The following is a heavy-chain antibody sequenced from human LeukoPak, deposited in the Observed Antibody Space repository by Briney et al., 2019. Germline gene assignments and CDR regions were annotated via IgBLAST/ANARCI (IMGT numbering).Heavy chain of an antibody. J-gene: IGHJ4*02. CDR1: GFTFSSYW. CDR3: ARSWGSAGHFDY. Sequence: GGSLRLSCAASGFTFSSYWMHGVRQVPGKGLVWVSRIDIDGSGARYADSVNGRFTISRDNAKNTVYLQMNSLRAEDTAVFYCARSWGSAGHFDYWGQGTLVTVSS. D-gene: IGHD7-27*01. CDR2: IDIDGSGA. V-gene: IGHV3-74*01.